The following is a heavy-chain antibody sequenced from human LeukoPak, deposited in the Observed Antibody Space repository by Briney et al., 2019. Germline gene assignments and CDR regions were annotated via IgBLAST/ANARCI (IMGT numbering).Heavy chain of an antibody. Sequence: PGGSLRLSCAASGFTFSSYAMHWVRQAPGKGLEWVAVISYDGSNKYYADSVKGRFTISRDNSKNTLYLQMNSLRAEDTAVYYCAREDAAGLTGRSHYFDIWGRGTMVTVSS. V-gene: IGHV3-30*04. J-gene: IGHJ3*02. CDR1: GFTFSSYA. CDR2: ISYDGSNK. CDR3: AREDAAGLTGRSHYFDI. D-gene: IGHD3-9*01.